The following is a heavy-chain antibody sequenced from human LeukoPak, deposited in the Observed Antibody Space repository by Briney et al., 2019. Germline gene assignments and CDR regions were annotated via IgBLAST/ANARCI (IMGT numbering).Heavy chain of an antibody. V-gene: IGHV3-48*03. CDR2: ITGSGDIK. CDR3: ARETAGTSDF. Sequence: PGGALRLSCAASGFTFFNYEMNWVRQAPGKRLEWVSYITGSGDIKNYADSVKGRFAISRDNAKNSLFLQMNSLRAEDTALYYCARETAGTSDFWGQGTLVTVSS. CDR1: GFTFFNYE. J-gene: IGHJ4*02. D-gene: IGHD2-21*02.